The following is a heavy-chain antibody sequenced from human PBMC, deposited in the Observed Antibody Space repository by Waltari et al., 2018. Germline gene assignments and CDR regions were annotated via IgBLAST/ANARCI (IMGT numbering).Heavy chain of an antibody. CDR1: GFTFSSYS. J-gene: IGHJ4*02. CDR2: ISSSSSTI. CDR3: ARDAAGGATGYFDY. Sequence: EVQLVESGGGLVQPGGSLRLSCAASGFTFSSYSMNWVRQAPGKGLEWVSYISSSSSTIYYADSVKGRFTISRDNAKNSLYLQMNSLRAEDTAVYYCARDAAGGATGYFDYWGQGTLVTVSS. D-gene: IGHD1-26*01. V-gene: IGHV3-48*04.